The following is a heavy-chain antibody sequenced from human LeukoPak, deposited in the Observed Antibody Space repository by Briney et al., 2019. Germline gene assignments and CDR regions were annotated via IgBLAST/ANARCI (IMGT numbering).Heavy chain of an antibody. CDR1: GGSISSYY. CDR3: ARTGYSSIIEKPEYYYYYGMDV. D-gene: IGHD6-13*01. V-gene: IGHV4-59*08. CDR2: IYYSGST. Sequence: SETLSLTCTVSGGSISSYYWSWIRQPPGKGLEWIGYIYYSGSTNYNPSFKSRVTISVDTSKNQFSLKLSSVTAADTAVYYCARTGYSSIIEKPEYYYYYGMDVWGQGTTVTVSS. J-gene: IGHJ6*02.